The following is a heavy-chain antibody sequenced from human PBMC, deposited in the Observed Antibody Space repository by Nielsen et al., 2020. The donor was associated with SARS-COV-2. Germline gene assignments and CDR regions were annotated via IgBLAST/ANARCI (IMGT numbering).Heavy chain of an antibody. CDR3: ARRAAPTSAPDY. Sequence: SVKVSCKTSGYNFIANYIHWVRQAPGQGLEWMGGIIPIFGTANYAQKFQGRVTITADKSTSTAYMELSSLRSEDTAVYYCARRAAPTSAPDYWGQGTLVTVSS. D-gene: IGHD6-13*01. V-gene: IGHV1-69*06. CDR1: GYNFIANY. CDR2: IIPIFGTA. J-gene: IGHJ4*02.